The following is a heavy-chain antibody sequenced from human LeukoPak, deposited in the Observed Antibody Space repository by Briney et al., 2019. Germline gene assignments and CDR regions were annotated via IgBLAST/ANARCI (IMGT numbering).Heavy chain of an antibody. J-gene: IGHJ3*02. V-gene: IGHV1-18*01. D-gene: IGHD4-17*01. CDR3: ARHDTVTDAFDI. CDR1: GGRFKSYG. CDR2: TSAYNGNT. Sequence: ASVKVSCKTTGGRFKSYGISWVRQAPGQGLEWMGWTSAYNGNTNYAQKLQGRVTMTTDTSTSTAYMELRSLRSDDTAVYYCARHDTVTDAFDIWGQGTMVTVSS.